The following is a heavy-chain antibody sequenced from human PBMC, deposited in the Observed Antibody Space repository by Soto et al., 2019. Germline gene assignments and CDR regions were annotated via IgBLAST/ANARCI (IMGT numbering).Heavy chain of an antibody. CDR2: SRNKANSYTT. J-gene: IGHJ4*02. CDR1: GFSLSDHY. V-gene: IGHV3-72*01. CDR3: VRATYFSDSSGYTRCLDY. D-gene: IGHD3-22*01. Sequence: GGSLRLSCTASGFSLSDHYVDWVRQAPGKGLEWVGRSRNKANSYTTEYAASVRGRFTISRDDSRNSLYLQMDSLKTEDTAVYYCVRATYFSDSSGYTRCLDYWGQGTLVTVSS.